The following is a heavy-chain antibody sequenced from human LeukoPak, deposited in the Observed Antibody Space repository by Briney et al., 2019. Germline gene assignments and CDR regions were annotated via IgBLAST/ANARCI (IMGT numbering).Heavy chain of an antibody. J-gene: IGHJ4*02. V-gene: IGHV3-7*01. D-gene: IGHD2-15*01. CDR1: GFIFSSYW. CDR3: ARFGYVAAVDV. CDR2: IKQDGSET. Sequence: GGSLRLSCAASGFIFSSYWMSWIRQAPGKGLEGVAYIKQDGSETYYVDSVKGRFTILRDNAKNSLYLQMNSLRAEDTAVYYCARFGYVAAVDVWGQGTLVTVSS.